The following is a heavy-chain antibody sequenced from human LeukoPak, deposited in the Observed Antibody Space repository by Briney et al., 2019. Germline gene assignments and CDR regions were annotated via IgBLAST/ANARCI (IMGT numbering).Heavy chain of an antibody. Sequence: SETLSLTCAVYGGSFSGYYWSWIHQPPGKGLEWIGEINHSGSTNYNPSLKSRVTISVVTSKNQFSLKLSSVTAADTAVYYCARLSTVVTGPIDYWGQGTLVTVSS. J-gene: IGHJ4*02. V-gene: IGHV4-34*01. CDR3: ARLSTVVTGPIDY. D-gene: IGHD4-17*01. CDR1: GGSFSGYY. CDR2: INHSGST.